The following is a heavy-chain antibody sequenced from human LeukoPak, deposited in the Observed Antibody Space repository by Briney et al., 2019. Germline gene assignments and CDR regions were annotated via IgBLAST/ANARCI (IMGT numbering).Heavy chain of an antibody. V-gene: IGHV4-34*01. CDR3: ADVDKDY. CDR1: GGSFSGYY. Sequence: PSETLSLTCAVYGGSFSGYYWSWIRQPPGKGLEWIGEINHSGSTNYNPSLTSRVTISVDTSKNQFSRKLSSVTAADTAVYYCADVDKDYCGQGTLVTASS. J-gene: IGHJ4*02. CDR2: INHSGST. D-gene: IGHD5-12*01.